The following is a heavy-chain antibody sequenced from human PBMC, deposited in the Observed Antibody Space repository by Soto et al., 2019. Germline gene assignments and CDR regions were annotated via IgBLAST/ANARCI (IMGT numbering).Heavy chain of an antibody. Sequence: QVQLVESGGGVVQPGRSLRLSCAASGFTFSSYGMHWVRQAPGKGLEWVAVIWFDGSNKYYVDSVKGRFTISRDNSKNTLYLQMNSLRDEDTAVYYGARGSGRGSSTDYWGQGTLVTVSS. CDR2: IWFDGSNK. CDR3: ARGSGRGSSTDY. D-gene: IGHD6-13*01. J-gene: IGHJ4*02. CDR1: GFTFSSYG. V-gene: IGHV3-33*01.